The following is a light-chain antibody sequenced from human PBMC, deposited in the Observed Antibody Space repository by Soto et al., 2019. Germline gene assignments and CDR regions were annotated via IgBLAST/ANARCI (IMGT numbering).Light chain of an antibody. V-gene: IGLV1-40*01. CDR3: AAWDDSLSGWV. CDR2: GDN. Sequence: QSVLTQPPSVSGAPGQRVSISCTGSTSNIGAPYDVHWYQHLPGTAPKLLIYGDNNRPSGVPDRFSGSKSGTSASLAISGLRSDDEADYYCAAWDDSLSGWVFGGGTKVTVL. J-gene: IGLJ3*02. CDR1: TSNIGAPYD.